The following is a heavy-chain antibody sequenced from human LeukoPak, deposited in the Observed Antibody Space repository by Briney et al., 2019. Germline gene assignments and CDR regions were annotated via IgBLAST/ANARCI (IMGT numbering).Heavy chain of an antibody. Sequence: ASVRVSGKGPGSTFTINPVLWGRQPPGQGLEWLGGLTLANGATKYSQNFQGRVTVTSDTSAATAYVELNSLTSEDTAVYYCARERWHCRVNCYSVYYYALDVWGQGTTVTVSS. CDR3: ARERWHCRVNCYSVYYYALDV. J-gene: IGHJ6*02. CDR2: LTLANGAT. CDR1: GSTFTINP. D-gene: IGHD2-15*01. V-gene: IGHV1-3*01.